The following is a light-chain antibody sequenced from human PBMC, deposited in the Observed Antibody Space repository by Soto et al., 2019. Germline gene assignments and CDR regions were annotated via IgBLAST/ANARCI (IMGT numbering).Light chain of an antibody. CDR3: LQDYNYPRT. CDR2: DAS. J-gene: IGKJ1*01. Sequence: EIVLTQSPATLSLSPGERATLSCMASQSVSSYLAWYQQKPGQAPRLLIYDASNRATGIPARFSGSGSGTDFTLTISSLQPEDFATYYCLQDYNYPRTFGQGTKVDI. V-gene: IGKV3-11*01. CDR1: QSVSSY.